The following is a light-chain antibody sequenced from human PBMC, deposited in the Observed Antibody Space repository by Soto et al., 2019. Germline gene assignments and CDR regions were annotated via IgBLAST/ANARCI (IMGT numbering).Light chain of an antibody. CDR2: GAS. V-gene: IGKV1-9*01. CDR1: QGISTY. Sequence: IQLTQSPSSLSASVGDRVTITCRASQGISTYLAWYQQKPGKAPKLLIYGASTLQSGVPPRFSGSGSGTDFTLTISSLQPEDFATYYCQQLDSYPLTFGGGTKVDIK. CDR3: QQLDSYPLT. J-gene: IGKJ4*01.